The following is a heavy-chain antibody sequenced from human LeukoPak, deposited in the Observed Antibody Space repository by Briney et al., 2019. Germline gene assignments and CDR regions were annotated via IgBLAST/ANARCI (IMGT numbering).Heavy chain of an antibody. CDR1: GFTFSNYW. CDR2: INSDGSST. V-gene: IGHV3-74*01. J-gene: IGHJ5*02. D-gene: IGHD3-16*01. CDR3: TRGGDDGFDP. Sequence: GGSLRLSCAASGFTFSNYWMHWVRQAPGKGLVWVSHINSDGSSTFYADSVRGRFIISRDNAKNTLYLQMNSLKAADTAVYYCTRGGDDGFDPWGQGTLVTVSS.